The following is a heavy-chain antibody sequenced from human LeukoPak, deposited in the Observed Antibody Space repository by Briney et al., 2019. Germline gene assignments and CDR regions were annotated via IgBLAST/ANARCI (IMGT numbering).Heavy chain of an antibody. D-gene: IGHD2-2*01. CDR2: ISSSGSTI. CDR3: ARHFWPPSWPTPNNWFDP. Sequence: GGSLRLSCAASGFTFRSHEMNWVRQAPGKGLEWVSYISSSGSTIYYADSRKGRFTISRDNVENSLYLHMNSLRAEHRAVYYCARHFWPPSWPTPNNWFDPWGQGTLVTVSS. J-gene: IGHJ5*02. V-gene: IGHV3-48*03. CDR1: GFTFRSHE.